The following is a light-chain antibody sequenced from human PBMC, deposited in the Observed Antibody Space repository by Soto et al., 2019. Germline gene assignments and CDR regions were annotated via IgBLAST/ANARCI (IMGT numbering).Light chain of an antibody. CDR2: EVV. Sequence: QSALTQHASVSGSPGQSITISCTGSSSDVGTYNLVSWYQHHPGKAPKLMISEVVKRPSGVSNRFSGSKSGNTASLTISGLQAEDEADYYCCSYAGSSMFVFGGGTKLTVL. CDR1: SSDVGTYNL. J-gene: IGLJ2*01. V-gene: IGLV2-23*02. CDR3: CSYAGSSMFV.